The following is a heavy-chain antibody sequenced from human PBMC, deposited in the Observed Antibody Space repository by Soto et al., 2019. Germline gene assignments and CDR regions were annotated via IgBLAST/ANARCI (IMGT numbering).Heavy chain of an antibody. CDR2: IYHSGST. Sequence: SETLSLTCAVSGGSISSGGYSWSWIRQPPGKGLEWIGYIYHSGSTYYNPSLKSRVTISVDRSKNQFSLKLSSVTAADTAVYYCARGVGYCSSTSCYINWFDPCGQGTLLTVSS. J-gene: IGHJ5*02. D-gene: IGHD2-2*01. CDR3: ARGVGYCSSTSCYINWFDP. CDR1: GGSISSGGYS. V-gene: IGHV4-30-2*01.